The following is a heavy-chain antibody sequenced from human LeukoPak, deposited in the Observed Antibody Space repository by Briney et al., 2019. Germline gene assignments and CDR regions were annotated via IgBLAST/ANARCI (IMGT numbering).Heavy chain of an antibody. CDR3: ATTLGYGWFDP. V-gene: IGHV4-4*07. CDR2: MHTSGGA. Sequence: SETLSLTCTVSGGSISSYSWSWIRQPAGKGLEWIGHMHTSGGAHYNPSLKSRGTMSVDTSKNQLSLKLISVTAADTAVYYCATTLGYGWFDPWGQGTLVTVSS. D-gene: IGHD1-1*01. J-gene: IGHJ5*02. CDR1: GGSISSYS.